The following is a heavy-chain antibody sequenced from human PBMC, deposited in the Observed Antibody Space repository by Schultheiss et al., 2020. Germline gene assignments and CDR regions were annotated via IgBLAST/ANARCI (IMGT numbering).Heavy chain of an antibody. Sequence: SATLSLTCTVSGGSISSGAYYWSWIRQHPGKGLEWIGNIYYSGSTYYNPSLKSRVTILVDTSKNQFSLKLSSVTAADTAVYYCARDWGSSGFYGHFDLWGRGTLVTVAS. CDR1: GGSISSGAYY. CDR3: ARDWGSSGFYGHFDL. J-gene: IGHJ2*01. CDR2: IYYSGST. D-gene: IGHD3-22*01. V-gene: IGHV4-31*03.